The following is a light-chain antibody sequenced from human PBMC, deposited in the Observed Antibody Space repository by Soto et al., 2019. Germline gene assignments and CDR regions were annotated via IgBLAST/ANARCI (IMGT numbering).Light chain of an antibody. Sequence: EIVMTQSPASLSVSPGERVTLSCRAGQGVTTNFAWCQQKSGQSPRLLIYDVSTRATGVPARFSGTGSETDFTLTISGLHSEDSAVYFCQQYNNWPFSFGQGTRLEIK. CDR1: QGVTTN. CDR3: QQYNNWPFS. V-gene: IGKV3-15*01. CDR2: DVS. J-gene: IGKJ5*01.